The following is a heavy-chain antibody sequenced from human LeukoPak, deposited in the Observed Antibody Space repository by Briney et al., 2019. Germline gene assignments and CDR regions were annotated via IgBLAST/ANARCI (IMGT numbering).Heavy chain of an antibody. J-gene: IGHJ4*02. CDR1: GFTFSSYE. CDR2: ISSSGSTI. CDR3: ARSKHPGDFDY. Sequence: GSLRLSCAASGFTFSSYEMNWVRQAPGKGLEWVSYISSSGSTIYYADSVKGRFTISRDSAKNSLYLQMNSLRAEDTAVYYCARSKHPGDFDYWGQGTLVTVSS. V-gene: IGHV3-48*03. D-gene: IGHD2-21*01.